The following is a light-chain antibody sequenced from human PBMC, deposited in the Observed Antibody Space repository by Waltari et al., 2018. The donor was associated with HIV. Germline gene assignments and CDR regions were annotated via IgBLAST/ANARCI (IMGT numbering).Light chain of an antibody. CDR3: SSYTASSTLDVV. CDR1: SSDIGAYNY. Sequence: SSDIGAYNYVSWYQQHPDKVPKLVIYEVSNRPSGISNRFSGSKSGNTASLTISGLQADDEASYYCSSYTASSTLDVVFGGGTRLTVL. V-gene: IGLV2-14*03. CDR2: EVS. J-gene: IGLJ2*01.